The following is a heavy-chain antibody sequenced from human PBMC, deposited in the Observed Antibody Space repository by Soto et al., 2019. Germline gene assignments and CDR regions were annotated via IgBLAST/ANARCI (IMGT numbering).Heavy chain of an antibody. J-gene: IGHJ4*02. V-gene: IGHV1-69*13. Sequence: SVKVSCKASGGTFSTYGISCVLQSPLQWLDWMGGIIPIFDTANYAQKFQGRVTITADEYTSTAYMELSRLRSEDTAVYYCARGRPRGYCRSTSCYYYFDYWGQGTLVTVSS. CDR3: ARGRPRGYCRSTSCYYYFDY. D-gene: IGHD2-2*01. CDR2: IIPIFDTA. CDR1: GGTFSTYG.